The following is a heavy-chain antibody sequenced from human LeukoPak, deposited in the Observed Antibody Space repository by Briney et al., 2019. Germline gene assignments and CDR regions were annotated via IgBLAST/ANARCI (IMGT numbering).Heavy chain of an antibody. Sequence: ASVKVSCKASGYTFTGYYMHWVRQAPGQGLEWMGRINPNSGGTNYAQKFQGRVTMTTDTSTSTAYMELRSLRSDDTAVYYCARGQNWFDPWGQGTLVTVSS. CDR2: INPNSGGT. J-gene: IGHJ5*02. V-gene: IGHV1-2*06. CDR1: GYTFTGYY. CDR3: ARGQNWFDP.